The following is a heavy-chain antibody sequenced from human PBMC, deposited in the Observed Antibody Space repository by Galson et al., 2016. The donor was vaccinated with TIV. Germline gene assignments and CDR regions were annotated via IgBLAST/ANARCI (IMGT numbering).Heavy chain of an antibody. CDR3: AQAYYYDSSAYYFAS. CDR2: INPNSSAA. CDR1: GYTFIGYY. V-gene: IGHV1-2*06. J-gene: IGHJ4*02. D-gene: IGHD3-22*01. Sequence: SVKVSCKASGYTFIGYYIHWVRQAPGQGLEWVGRINPNSSAANYAQNFQGRVTMTSDTSIRTASLELSRLRSDDTAVYYCAQAYYYDSSAYYFASWGQGTLVTVSS.